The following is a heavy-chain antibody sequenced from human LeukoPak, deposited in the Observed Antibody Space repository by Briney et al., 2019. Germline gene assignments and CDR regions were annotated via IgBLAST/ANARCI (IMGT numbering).Heavy chain of an antibody. Sequence: GGSLRLSCAASGFTFSSLAMSWVRQAPGKGLEWVSTMSGSGRSTYYPDSVRGRFTISRDNSKNTLYLQMNSLRAEDTAVYFCAKDRAITNIAAAAIIWFDPWGQGTLVTVSS. CDR2: MSGSGRST. V-gene: IGHV3-23*01. CDR1: GFTFSSLA. CDR3: AKDRAITNIAAAAIIWFDP. D-gene: IGHD6-13*01. J-gene: IGHJ5*02.